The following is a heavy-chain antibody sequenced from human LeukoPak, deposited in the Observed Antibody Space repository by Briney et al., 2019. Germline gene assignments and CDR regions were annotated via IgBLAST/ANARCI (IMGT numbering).Heavy chain of an antibody. J-gene: IGHJ4*02. CDR2: IYYSGTT. V-gene: IGHV4-39*07. D-gene: IGHD5-24*01. CDR3: ARAEINDYNRY. Sequence: SETLSLTCSVSRGSISSSNYYWGWIRQPPGKGLEWIGNIYYSGTTYYNPSLPSLKSRVTILVDTSKNQFSLKLRSVTAADTAHYYCARAEINDYNRYWGQGILVIVSS. CDR1: RGSISSSNYY.